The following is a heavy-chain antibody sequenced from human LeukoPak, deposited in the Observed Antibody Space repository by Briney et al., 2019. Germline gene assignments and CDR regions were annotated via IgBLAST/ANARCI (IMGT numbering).Heavy chain of an antibody. V-gene: IGHV4-39*07. CDR1: GGSISTNTYY. J-gene: IGHJ4*02. CDR2: IHHRGTT. Sequence: SETLSLTCIVSGGSISTNTYYWGWIRLPPGKGLEWIGEIHHRGTTYYNPSLRSRVTISVDTSKNQFSLRLTSVTAADTAVYYCARVTYNGYQHFDYSGQGNLVTVS. D-gene: IGHD3-10*01. CDR3: ARVTYNGYQHFDY.